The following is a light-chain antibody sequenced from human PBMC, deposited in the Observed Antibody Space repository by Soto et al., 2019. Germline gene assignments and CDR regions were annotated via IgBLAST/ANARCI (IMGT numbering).Light chain of an antibody. V-gene: IGKV1-5*03. CDR3: QHYNDSFPYT. CDR2: KAS. Sequence: DIPMTQSPSTLSASVGDRVTITCRASQSISTWLAWYQQKPGTAPKLLIYKASTLESWVPSRFSGSRSGTEFTLTVSSLQPDDFATYYCQHYNDSFPYTFGQGTKLEIK. CDR1: QSISTW. J-gene: IGKJ2*01.